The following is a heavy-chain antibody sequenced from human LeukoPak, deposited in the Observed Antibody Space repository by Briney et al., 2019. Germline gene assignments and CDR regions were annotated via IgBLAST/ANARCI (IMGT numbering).Heavy chain of an antibody. D-gene: IGHD1-1*01. Sequence: GGSLRLSCAASGFTFSAYAMNWVRQAPGKGLEWVSVISVSGLSTYYADSVKGRFTVSRDNSKNMLYLQMNSLRAEDTAVYYCAYYHVNEEPPTFWGQGTLVTVSS. CDR2: ISVSGLST. CDR3: AYYHVNEEPPTF. J-gene: IGHJ4*02. CDR1: GFTFSAYA. V-gene: IGHV3-23*01.